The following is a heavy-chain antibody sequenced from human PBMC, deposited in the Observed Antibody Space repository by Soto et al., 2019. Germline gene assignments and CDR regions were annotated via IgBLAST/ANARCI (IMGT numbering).Heavy chain of an antibody. CDR2: ISAYNGNT. J-gene: IGHJ6*02. CDR1: GGTFTNSA. D-gene: IGHD3-22*01. CDR3: ARVADSSGYPDYYYYYGMDV. V-gene: IGHV1-18*01. Sequence: GASVKVSCKASGGTFTNSAISWVRQAPGQGLEWMGWISAYNGNTNYAQKLQGRVTMTTDTSTSTAYMELRSLRSDDTAMYYCARVADSSGYPDYYYYYGMDVWGQGTTVTVSS.